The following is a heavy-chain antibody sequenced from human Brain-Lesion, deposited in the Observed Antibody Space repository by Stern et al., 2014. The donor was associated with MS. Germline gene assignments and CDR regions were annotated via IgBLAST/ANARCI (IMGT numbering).Heavy chain of an antibody. CDR2: IFPRDSNT. J-gene: IGHJ4*02. CDR1: GYLFDDYW. Sequence: MQLVQSGAEVKKPGESLKISCEASGYLFDDYWIGWVRQMSGRGLELVAIIFPRDSNTRYSPSVQGQVTISADRSISTAFLKGSGLRPPDPAMYSCGRSPATPSGYDRFDYWGQGALVTVSS. CDR3: GRSPATPSGYDRFDY. V-gene: IGHV5-51*03. D-gene: IGHD5-12*01.